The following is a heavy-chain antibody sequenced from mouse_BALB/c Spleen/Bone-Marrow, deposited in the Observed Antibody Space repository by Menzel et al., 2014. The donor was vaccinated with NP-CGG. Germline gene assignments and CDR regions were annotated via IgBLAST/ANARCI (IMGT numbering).Heavy chain of an antibody. CDR3: ARGGTARAAWFAY. CDR2: INPSSAYT. J-gene: IGHJ3*01. CDR1: GYTFTSYT. Sequence: QVQLQQPAAELARPGASVKMSCKASGYTFTSYTMHWIKQRPGQGLEWIGYINPSSAYTEYNQKFKDKTTLTADTSSSTAYMQLSSLTSEDSAVCYCARGGTARAAWFAYWGQGTLVTVSA. D-gene: IGHD3-3*01. V-gene: IGHV1-4*02.